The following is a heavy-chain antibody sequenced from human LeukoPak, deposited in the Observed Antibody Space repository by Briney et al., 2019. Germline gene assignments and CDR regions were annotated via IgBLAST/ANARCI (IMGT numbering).Heavy chain of an antibody. J-gene: IGHJ4*02. CDR2: IYTSGST. Sequence: SETLSLTCAVYGGSYSGYYWSWIRQPAGKGLAWIGRIYTSGSTNYNPSLKSRVTMSVDTSKNQFSLKLSSVTAADTAVYYCARGTQPHYFDYWGQGTLVTVSS. V-gene: IGHV4-59*10. CDR3: ARGTQPHYFDY. CDR1: GGSYSGYY.